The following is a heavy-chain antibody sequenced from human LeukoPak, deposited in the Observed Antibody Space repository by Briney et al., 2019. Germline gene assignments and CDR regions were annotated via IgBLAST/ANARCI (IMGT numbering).Heavy chain of an antibody. J-gene: IGHJ1*01. CDR3: ARDPNGNYVGAFDFQR. V-gene: IGHV3-23*01. Sequence: GGSLRLSCAASGFTFTSYAMTWVRQAPGKGLEWLSSITDSGGTTYYADSVMGRFTISRDNYKNTLYLQMNSLRVEDTAVYYCARDPNGNYVGAFDFQRWGQGTLVTVSS. CDR1: GFTFTSYA. D-gene: IGHD4-17*01. CDR2: ITDSGGTT.